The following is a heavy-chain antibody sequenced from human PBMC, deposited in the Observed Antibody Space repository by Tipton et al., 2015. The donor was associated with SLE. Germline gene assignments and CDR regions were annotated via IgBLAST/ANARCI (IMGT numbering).Heavy chain of an antibody. J-gene: IGHJ3*02. CDR3: AREWGDAFDI. V-gene: IGHV4-34*01. CDR1: GGSFSGYY. CDR2: INHSGST. Sequence: LRLSCAVYGGSFSGYYWSWIRQPPGKGLEWIGEINHSGSTNYNPSLKSRVTISVDTSKNQFSLKLSSVTAADTAVYYCAREWGDAFDIWGQGTMATVSS. D-gene: IGHD2-8*01.